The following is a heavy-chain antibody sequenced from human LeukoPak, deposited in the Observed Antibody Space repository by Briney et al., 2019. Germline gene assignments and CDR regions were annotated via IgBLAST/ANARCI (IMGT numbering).Heavy chain of an antibody. Sequence: SETLSLTCAVYGGSLNGHYWSWIRQPAGKGLEWIGEGSESGGTKFNPSLKSRVTTSADTSKNQFSLKLNSVTAADTAVYYCATGRDSSGWSRSGNWFDPWGQGTLVTVSS. CDR1: GGSLNGHY. V-gene: IGHV4-34*01. D-gene: IGHD6-19*01. J-gene: IGHJ5*02. CDR2: GSESGGT. CDR3: ATGRDSSGWSRSGNWFDP.